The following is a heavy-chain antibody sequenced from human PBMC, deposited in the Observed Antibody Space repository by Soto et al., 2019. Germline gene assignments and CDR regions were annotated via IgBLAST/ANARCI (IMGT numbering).Heavy chain of an antibody. J-gene: IGHJ4*02. CDR2: ISFDGSNK. Sequence: QVQLVESGGGVVQPGRSLRLSCAASGFTLSSYGMHWVRQAPGKGLEWVAIISFDGSNKYYADSVKGRFTISRDNAKNTLYLQMNSLRAEDTAVYYCAKGVQPCLGVADYWGQGTLVTVSS. CDR3: AKGVQPCLGVADY. V-gene: IGHV3-30*18. CDR1: GFTLSSYG.